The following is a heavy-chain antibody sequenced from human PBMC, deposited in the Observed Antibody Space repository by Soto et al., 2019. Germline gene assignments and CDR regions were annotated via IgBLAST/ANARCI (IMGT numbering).Heavy chain of an antibody. J-gene: IGHJ3*01. V-gene: IGHV1-69*01. D-gene: IGHD2-21*02. CDR3: ATVETPGGGPPASPTPQAFVV. CDR2: IIPSFGTA. Sequence: QVQLVQSGAEVKKPGSSVKVSCKASGGTFNTYIITWVRQAPGQGLEWMGGIIPSFGTANYAPKFRGRVTITADDSTTTVYMEVSMLRSEDTAVYFCATVETPGGGPPASPTPQAFVVWGQGTEVTVSS. CDR1: GGTFNTYI.